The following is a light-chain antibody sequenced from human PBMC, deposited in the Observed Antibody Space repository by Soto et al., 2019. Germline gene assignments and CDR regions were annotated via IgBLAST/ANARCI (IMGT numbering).Light chain of an antibody. CDR3: QKYNSYPLS. J-gene: IGKJ3*01. CDR1: QSISSY. V-gene: IGKV1-9*01. CDR2: AAS. Sequence: EIQITHAPCYLYAPVGDRGPLTFLASQSISSYLNWYQQKPGKAPKLLIYAASNLESGVPSRFSGSGSGTEFTLTISSLQPDDFATYYCQKYNSYPLSFGRGNKGAIK.